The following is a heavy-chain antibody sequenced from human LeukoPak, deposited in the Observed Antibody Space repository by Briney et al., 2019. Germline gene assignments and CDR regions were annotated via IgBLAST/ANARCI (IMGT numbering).Heavy chain of an antibody. D-gene: IGHD3-3*01. J-gene: IGHJ4*02. CDR3: ARGALRRAIDY. CDR2: INSDGSST. CDR1: GFTFSSYW. Sequence: PGGSLRLSCAASGFTFSSYWMHWVRQAPGKGLVWVSRINSDGSSTSYADSVKGRFTISRDNAKNTLYLQMNSLRAEDTAVYYCARGALRRAIDYWGPGTLVTVSS. V-gene: IGHV3-74*01.